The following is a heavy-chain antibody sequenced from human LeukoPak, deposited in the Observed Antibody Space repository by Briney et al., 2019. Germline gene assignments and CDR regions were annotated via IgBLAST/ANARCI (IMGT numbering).Heavy chain of an antibody. D-gene: IGHD3-10*01. CDR1: GGSISSGGYY. CDR3: ARDHAVRGVIIDSYYGMDV. Sequence: PSQTLSLTCTVSGGSISSGGYYWSWIRQHPGKGLEWIGYIYYSGSTYYNPSLKSRVTISVDTSKNQFSLKLSSVTAADTAVYYCARDHAVRGVIIDSYYGMDVWGQGTTVTVSS. CDR2: IYYSGST. V-gene: IGHV4-31*03. J-gene: IGHJ6*02.